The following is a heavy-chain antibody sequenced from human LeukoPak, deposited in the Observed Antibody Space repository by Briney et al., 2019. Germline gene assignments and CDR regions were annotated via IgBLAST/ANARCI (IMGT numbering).Heavy chain of an antibody. CDR1: SGSFSGYY. CDR2: INHSGST. J-gene: IGHJ4*02. CDR3: ARAKYSGSWTDY. V-gene: IGHV4-34*01. Sequence: SETLSLTCAVYSGSFSGYYWSWIRQPQGKGREWIGEINHSGSTKYNPSLKSRVTISVDTSKNQFSLKLSSVTAADTAVYYCARAKYSGSWTDYWGQGTLVTVSS. D-gene: IGHD6-13*01.